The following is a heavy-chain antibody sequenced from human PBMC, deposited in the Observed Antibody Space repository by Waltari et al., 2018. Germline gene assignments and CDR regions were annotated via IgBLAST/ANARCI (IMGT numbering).Heavy chain of an antibody. D-gene: IGHD3-22*01. CDR3: ASPYDSSGYFAFDI. J-gene: IGHJ3*02. CDR1: GYTFPSYG. V-gene: IGHV1-18*01. CDR2: ISAYNGNT. Sequence: QVQLVQSGAEVKKPGASVKVSCKASGYTFPSYGIRWVRPAPGQGLEWMGWISAYNGNTNYAQRLQGRVTMTTDTSTSTAYMELRSLRSDDTAVYYCASPYDSSGYFAFDIWGQGTMVTVSS.